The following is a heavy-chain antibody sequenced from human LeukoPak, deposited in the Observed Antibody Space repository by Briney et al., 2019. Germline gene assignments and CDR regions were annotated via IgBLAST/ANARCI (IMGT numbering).Heavy chain of an antibody. D-gene: IGHD5-18*01. CDR1: DYSISSGYY. V-gene: IGHV4-38-2*01. J-gene: IGHJ6*04. Sequence: SETLSLTCAVSDYSISSGYYWGWIRQPPGKGLEWIGSIYHSGSTYYNPSLKSRVTISVDTSKNQFSLKLSSVTAADTAVYYCARAGTAMGRMDVWGKGTTVTVSS. CDR3: ARAGTAMGRMDV. CDR2: IYHSGST.